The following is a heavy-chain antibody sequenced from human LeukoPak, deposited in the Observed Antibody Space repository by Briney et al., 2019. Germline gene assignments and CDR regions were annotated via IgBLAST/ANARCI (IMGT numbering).Heavy chain of an antibody. CDR3: ATTVETGDAFDI. D-gene: IGHD1-1*01. J-gene: IGHJ3*02. CDR2: AYYRSKWSN. CDR1: GDSVSSNSAA. V-gene: IGHV6-1*01. Sequence: SQTLSLTCAISGDSVSSNSAAWSWIRLSPSRGLEWLGRAYYRSKWSNEYAVSVRSRITINPDTSKNLFSLQLNSVTPEDTAEYYCATTVETGDAFDIWGPGTRVTVSS.